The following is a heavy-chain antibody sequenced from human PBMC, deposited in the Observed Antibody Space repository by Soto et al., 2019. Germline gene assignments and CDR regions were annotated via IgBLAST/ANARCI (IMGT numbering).Heavy chain of an antibody. D-gene: IGHD2-15*01. CDR2: IYYSGST. CDR3: ARGARQDNCSGGSCYPFDY. CDR1: GGSISSYY. J-gene: IGHJ4*02. Sequence: SETLSLTCTVSGGSISSYYWSWIRQPPGKGLEWIGYIYYSGSTNYNPSLKSRVTISVDTSKNQFSLKLGSVTAADTAVYYCARGARQDNCSGGSCYPFDYWGQGTLVTVSS. V-gene: IGHV4-59*01.